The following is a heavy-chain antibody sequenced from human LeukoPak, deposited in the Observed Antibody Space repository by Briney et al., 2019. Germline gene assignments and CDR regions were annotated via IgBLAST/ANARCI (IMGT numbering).Heavy chain of an antibody. Sequence: PSETLSLTCAVYGGSFSGYYWSWIRQPPGKGLEWIGEINHSGSTNYNPSLKSRVTISVDTSKNQFSLKLSSVTAADTAVYYCARSGLRSLDNWGQGTLVTVSS. D-gene: IGHD3-3*01. CDR3: ARSGLRSLDN. V-gene: IGHV4-34*01. CDR1: GGSFSGYY. CDR2: INHSGST. J-gene: IGHJ4*02.